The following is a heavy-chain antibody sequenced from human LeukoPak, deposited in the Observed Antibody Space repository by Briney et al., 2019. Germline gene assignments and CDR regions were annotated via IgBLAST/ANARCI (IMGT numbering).Heavy chain of an antibody. Sequence: HPGGSLRLSCAASGFTFSSYSMSWVRQAPGKGLEWVSYVSSSSSTIYLADSVKGRFTISRDNAKNSLYLQMSSLRAEDTAVYYCARPTGTTNYGMDVWGQGTTVTVSS. J-gene: IGHJ6*02. CDR1: GFTFSSYS. CDR2: VSSSSSTI. D-gene: IGHD1-7*01. CDR3: ARPTGTTNYGMDV. V-gene: IGHV3-48*01.